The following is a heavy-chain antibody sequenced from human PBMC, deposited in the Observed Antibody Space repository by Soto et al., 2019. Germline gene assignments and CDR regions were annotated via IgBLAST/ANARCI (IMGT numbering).Heavy chain of an antibody. D-gene: IGHD2-8*01. CDR3: VSQRTSVLTQAYFDY. Sequence: SETLFLTCTVSGGSVSNSNYYWGWIRQSPGKGLEWIGSVYYRGRSYSKSSVKSRVTISVDTSKNQFSLNLNSVTASDTAVYYCVSQRTSVLTQAYFDYWGPGALVTVSS. CDR2: VYYRGRS. CDR1: GGSVSNSNYY. V-gene: IGHV4-39*01. J-gene: IGHJ4*02.